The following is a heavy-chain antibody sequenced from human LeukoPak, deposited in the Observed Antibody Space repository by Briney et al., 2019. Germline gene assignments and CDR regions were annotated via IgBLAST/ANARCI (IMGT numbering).Heavy chain of an antibody. D-gene: IGHD3-3*01. CDR2: IYYSGST. Sequence: SETLSLTCTVSGGSISSSSYYWGWIRQPPGKGLEWIGSIYYSGSTYYNPSLKSRVTISVDTSKNQFSLKLSPVTAADTAVYYCARRVRFLEWYPNWFDPWGQGTLVTVSS. CDR3: ARRVRFLEWYPNWFDP. V-gene: IGHV4-39*07. J-gene: IGHJ5*02. CDR1: GGSISSSSYY.